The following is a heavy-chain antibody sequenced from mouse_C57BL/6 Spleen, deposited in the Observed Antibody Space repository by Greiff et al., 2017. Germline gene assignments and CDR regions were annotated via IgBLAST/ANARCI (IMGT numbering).Heavy chain of an antibody. D-gene: IGHD2-2*01. Sequence: QVPLQQPGAELVMPGASVKLSCKASGYTFTSYWMHWVKQRPGQGLEWIGEIDPSDSYTNYNQKFKGKSTLTVDKSSSTAYMQLSSLTSEDSAVYYCARSDYGYDWFAYWGQGTLVTVSA. J-gene: IGHJ3*01. V-gene: IGHV1-69*01. CDR2: IDPSDSYT. CDR3: ARSDYGYDWFAY. CDR1: GYTFTSYW.